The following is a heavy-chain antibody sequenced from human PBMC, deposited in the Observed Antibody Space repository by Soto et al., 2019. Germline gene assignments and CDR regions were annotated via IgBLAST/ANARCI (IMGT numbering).Heavy chain of an antibody. CDR3: ARNSMVRGVSPEGYYYYYDGMDV. CDR1: GFTFSSYA. D-gene: IGHD3-10*01. CDR2: ISYDGSNK. V-gene: IGHV3-30-3*01. J-gene: IGHJ6*02. Sequence: QVQLVESGGGVVQPGRSLRLSCAASGFTFSSYAMHWVRQAPGKGLEWVAVISYDGSNKYYADSVKGPFTISRDNSKNTLYLQMNCLRAEDTAVYYCARNSMVRGVSPEGYYYYYDGMDVWGQGTTVTVSS.